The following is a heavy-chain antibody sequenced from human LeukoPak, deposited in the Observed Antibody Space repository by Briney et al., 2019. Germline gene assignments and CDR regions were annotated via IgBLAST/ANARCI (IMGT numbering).Heavy chain of an antibody. V-gene: IGHV1-24*01. CDR2: FYPEDGET. D-gene: IGHD1-26*01. Sequence: WASVKVSCEVSGYTLTELSMHWVRQAPGKGLEWMGGFYPEDGETIYAQKFQGRVTMTEDTSTDTAYMELSSLRSEDTAVYYCATGRIVGATARNDAFDIWGQGTMVTVSS. CDR1: GYTLTELS. CDR3: ATGRIVGATARNDAFDI. J-gene: IGHJ3*02.